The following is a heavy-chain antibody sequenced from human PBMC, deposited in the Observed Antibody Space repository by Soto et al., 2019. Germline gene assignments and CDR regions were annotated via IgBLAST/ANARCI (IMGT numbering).Heavy chain of an antibody. CDR3: ARGPFTIFGVAIITPYYYYGMDV. V-gene: IGHV1-2*02. Sequence: EASVKVSCKASGYTFTGYYMHWVRQAPGQGLEWMGWINPNSGGTNYAQKFQGRVTMTRDTSISTAYMELSRLRSDDTAVYYCARGPFTIFGVAIITPYYYYGMDVWGPGTTVTVYS. D-gene: IGHD3-3*01. CDR2: INPNSGGT. J-gene: IGHJ6*02. CDR1: GYTFTGYY.